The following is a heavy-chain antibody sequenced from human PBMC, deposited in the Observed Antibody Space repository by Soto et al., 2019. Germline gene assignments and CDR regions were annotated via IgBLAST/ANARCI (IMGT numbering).Heavy chain of an antibody. Sequence: EVQLVEAGGGLVQPGRSLRLSCAASGFTFDDYAMHWVRQAPGKGLGWVSGISWNSGSIGYADSVKCRFTISRDNAKSSLYLQMNSLRAEDTALYYCAKSGRQNDNYFDYWGQGTLVTVSS. CDR2: ISWNSGSI. CDR3: AKSGRQNDNYFDY. CDR1: GFTFDDYA. J-gene: IGHJ4*02. D-gene: IGHD3-9*01. V-gene: IGHV3-9*01.